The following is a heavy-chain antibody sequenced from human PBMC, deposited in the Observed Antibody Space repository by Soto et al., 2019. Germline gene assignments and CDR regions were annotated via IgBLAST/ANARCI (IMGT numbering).Heavy chain of an antibody. CDR1: GFTVSSNY. CDR2: IYSGGST. J-gene: IGHJ5*02. V-gene: IGHV3-53*02. CDR3: AIDRSGVNHNWFDP. D-gene: IGHD3-3*01. Sequence: EVQLVETGGGLIQPGGSLRLSCAASGFTVSSNYMSWVRQAPGKGLEWVSVIYSGGSTYYADSVKGRFTISRDNSKNTLNRQMNSLRAEDTAVYYCAIDRSGVNHNWFDPWGQGNLVTVSS.